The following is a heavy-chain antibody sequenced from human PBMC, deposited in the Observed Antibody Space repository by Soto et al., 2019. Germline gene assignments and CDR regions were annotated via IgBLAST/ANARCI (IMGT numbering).Heavy chain of an antibody. CDR3: ARDTNVDTAMAHDAFDI. J-gene: IGHJ3*02. Sequence: SETLSLTCAVSGESFSGYIWTWIRQTPGKGLQWIGQINHSGSASYNPSLKSRVTISLHTSNSQFSLELSSVAPEDTAVYYCARDTNVDTAMAHDAFDIWGQGTMVT. CDR2: INHSGSA. D-gene: IGHD5-18*01. CDR1: GESFSGYI. V-gene: IGHV4-34*01.